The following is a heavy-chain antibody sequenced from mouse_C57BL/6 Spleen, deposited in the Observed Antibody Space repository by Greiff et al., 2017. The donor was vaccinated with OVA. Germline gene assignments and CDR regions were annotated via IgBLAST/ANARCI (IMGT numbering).Heavy chain of an antibody. V-gene: IGHV14-4*01. Sequence: EVQRVESGAELVRPGASVKLSCTASGFNIKDDYMHWVKQRPEQGLEWIGWIDPENGDTEYASKFQGKATITADTSSNTAYLQLSSLTSEDTAVYYCTTWYYGTSDYWGQGTTLTVSS. J-gene: IGHJ2*01. CDR3: TTWYYGTSDY. CDR1: GFNIKDDY. D-gene: IGHD1-1*01. CDR2: IDPENGDT.